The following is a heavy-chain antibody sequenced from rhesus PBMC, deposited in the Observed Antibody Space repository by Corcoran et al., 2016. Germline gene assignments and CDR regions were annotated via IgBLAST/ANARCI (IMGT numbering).Heavy chain of an antibody. D-gene: IGHD5-42*01. V-gene: IGHV4-99*01. CDR3: VRGTPPDN. J-gene: IGHJ4*01. CDR1: GYFVSSGHY. Sequence: QVQLQESGPGLVKPSETLSLTCAVSGYFVSSGHYWGWVHQSPGKGLENIGFFDGPRWSTYYYNSPVESRVTISQDTSTNLFFLTLRSVTAADTARYFCVRGTPPDNWGQGVLVTVSS. CDR2: FDGPRWSTY.